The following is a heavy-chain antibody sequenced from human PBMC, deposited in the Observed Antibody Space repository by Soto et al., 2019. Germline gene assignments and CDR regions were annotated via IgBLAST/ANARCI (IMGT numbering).Heavy chain of an antibody. CDR1: VFTFSNYW. J-gene: IGHJ4*02. D-gene: IGHD2-15*01. Sequence: PGGSLRLSCAASVFTFSNYWMTWVRQAPGKGPEWVANIKEDGSEKHYVDSVKGRFTISRDNAKNSLYLQMNSLRVEDTAVYFCSRDVVVGAKALNYWGQGALVTVSS. CDR3: SRDVVVGAKALNY. V-gene: IGHV3-7*01. CDR2: IKEDGSEK.